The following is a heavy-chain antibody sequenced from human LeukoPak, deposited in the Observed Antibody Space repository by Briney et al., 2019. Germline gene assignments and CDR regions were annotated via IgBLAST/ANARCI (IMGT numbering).Heavy chain of an antibody. CDR2: IYYGGST. D-gene: IGHD2-15*01. V-gene: IGHV4-39*01. J-gene: IGHJ5*02. CDR1: GGSISSSDYY. CDR3: ARALGYCSGGSCTRGYNWFDP. Sequence: SETLSLTCTVSGGSISSSDYYWGWVRQPPGKGLEWIGSIYYGGSTYYNPSLKSRVTISVDTSMNQFSLKLSFVTTADTAVYYCARALGYCSGGSCTRGYNWFDPWGQGTLVTVPS.